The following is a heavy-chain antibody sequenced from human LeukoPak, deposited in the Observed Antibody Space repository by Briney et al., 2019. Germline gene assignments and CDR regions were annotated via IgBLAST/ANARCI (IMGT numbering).Heavy chain of an antibody. CDR2: IYYSGST. J-gene: IGHJ4*02. V-gene: IGHV4-59*01. CDR1: GGSISSYY. D-gene: IGHD3-10*01. Sequence: SETLSLTCTVSGGSISSYYWSWIRQPPGKGLEWIGYIYYSGSTNYNPSLKSRVTISVDTSKNQFSLKLCSVTAADTAVYYCARVYYGSGSFYFDYWGQGTLVTVSS. CDR3: ARVYYGSGSFYFDY.